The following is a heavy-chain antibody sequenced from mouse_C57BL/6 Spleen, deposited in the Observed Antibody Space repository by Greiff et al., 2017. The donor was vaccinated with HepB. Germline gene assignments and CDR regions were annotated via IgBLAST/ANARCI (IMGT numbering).Heavy chain of an antibody. CDR3: TTGSSNYFYAMDY. CDR1: GFNIKDDY. D-gene: IGHD2-5*01. CDR2: IDPENGDT. V-gene: IGHV14-4*01. J-gene: IGHJ4*01. Sequence: EVQLQQSGAELVRPGASVKLSCTASGFNIKDDYMHWVKQRPEQGLEWIGWIDPENGDTEYASKFQGKATITADTSSNTADLQLSSLTSEDTAVYYCTTGSSNYFYAMDYWGQGTSVTVSS.